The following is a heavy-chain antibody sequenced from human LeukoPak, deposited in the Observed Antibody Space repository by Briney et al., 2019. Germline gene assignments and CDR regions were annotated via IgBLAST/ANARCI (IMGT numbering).Heavy chain of an antibody. CDR1: GFTFSTYA. V-gene: IGHV3-30-3*01. D-gene: IGHD5-18*01. CDR3: ARGLRGNSYGSDY. CDR2: ISYDGSNK. J-gene: IGHJ4*02. Sequence: GGSLRLSCAASGFTFSTYAMHWVRQAPGKGLEWVAVISYDGSNKYYEDSVKGRFTISRDNSKNTLYLQMNSLRADDTAVYYCARGLRGNSYGSDYWGQGTLVTVSS.